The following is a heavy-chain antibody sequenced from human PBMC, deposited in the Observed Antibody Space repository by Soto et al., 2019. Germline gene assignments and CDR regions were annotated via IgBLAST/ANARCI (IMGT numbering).Heavy chain of an antibody. CDR2: IRSKAYGGTT. J-gene: IGHJ4*02. D-gene: IGHD3-10*01. V-gene: IGHV3-49*03. CDR3: TRAHYYGSGSYYPYYFDY. Sequence: GGSLRLSCTASGFNFGDYAMSWFRQAPGKGLEWVGFIRSKAYGGTTEYAASVKGRFTISRDDSKSIAYLQMNSLKTEDTAVYYCTRAHYYGSGSYYPYYFDYWGQGTLVTSPQ. CDR1: GFNFGDYA.